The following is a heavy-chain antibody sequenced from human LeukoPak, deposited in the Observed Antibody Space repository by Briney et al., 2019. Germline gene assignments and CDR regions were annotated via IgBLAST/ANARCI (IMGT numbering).Heavy chain of an antibody. CDR1: GFTFSSYE. J-gene: IGHJ4*02. V-gene: IGHV3-23*01. CDR2: VSGSGGNT. Sequence: GGSLRLSCAASGFTFSSYEMNWVRQAPGKGLEWVSAVSGSGGNTYYADSVKGRFTISRDNSKNTLYLQMNSLRAEDTAVYYCAKHYYDSSGTPRYFDYWGQGTLVTVSS. D-gene: IGHD3-22*01. CDR3: AKHYYDSSGTPRYFDY.